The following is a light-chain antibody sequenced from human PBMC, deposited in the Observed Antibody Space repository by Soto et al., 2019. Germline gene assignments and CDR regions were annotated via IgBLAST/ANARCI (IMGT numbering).Light chain of an antibody. CDR2: DVS. CDR3: SSYASSRTHV. CDR1: SSDVGAYNF. V-gene: IGLV2-14*03. J-gene: IGLJ1*01. Sequence: QSALTQPRSVSGSPGQSITISCTGTSSDVGAYNFVSWYQQHPGKVPKLMIFDVSSRPSGVSDRFSGSKSGNTASLTISGLQAEDEGDYYCSSYASSRTHVLGSGTKVTVL.